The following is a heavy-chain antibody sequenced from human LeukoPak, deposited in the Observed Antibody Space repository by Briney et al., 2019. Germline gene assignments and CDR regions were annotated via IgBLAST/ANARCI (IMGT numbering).Heavy chain of an antibody. CDR3: VVGGSPGY. J-gene: IGHJ4*02. V-gene: IGHV3-74*01. D-gene: IGHD2-15*01. Sequence: GSLRLSCAASGLPFSAYKMHWVRQAPRKGLVWVSRISTDGYTTDYADFVQGRFTASRDNTKNTWSLEMNSLRDEDTAVYYCVVGGSPGYWGQGTLVSVSS. CDR1: GLPFSAYK. CDR2: ISTDGYTT.